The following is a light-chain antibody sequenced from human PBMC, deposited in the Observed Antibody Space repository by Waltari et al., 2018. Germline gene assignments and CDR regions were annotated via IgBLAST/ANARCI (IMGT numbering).Light chain of an antibody. CDR1: QGISSY. CDR2: AAS. CDR3: QQLNSYPRGLFT. Sequence: IQLTQSPSSLSASVGDRVTITCRASQGISSYLAWYQQKQGKAPKLLIYAASTLQSGVPSRFSGSGSGTDFTLTISSLQPEDFATYYCQQLNSYPRGLFTFGPGTKVDIK. V-gene: IGKV1-9*01. J-gene: IGKJ3*01.